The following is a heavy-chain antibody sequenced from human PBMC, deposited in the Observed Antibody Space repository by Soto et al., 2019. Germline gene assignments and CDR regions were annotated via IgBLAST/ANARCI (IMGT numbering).Heavy chain of an antibody. D-gene: IGHD3-9*01. J-gene: IGHJ4*02. CDR1: GFTFSSSW. V-gene: IGHV3-74*01. CDR2: VSGDGSST. Sequence: GGSLRLSCAASGFTFSSSWMHWVRQAPGKGLVWVSRVSGDGSSTNYADSVKGRFTISRDNAKNTLYLQMNSLRAEDAAVYYCASLGYDILTGYYNLFDYWGQGTLVTVSS. CDR3: ASLGYDILTGYYNLFDY.